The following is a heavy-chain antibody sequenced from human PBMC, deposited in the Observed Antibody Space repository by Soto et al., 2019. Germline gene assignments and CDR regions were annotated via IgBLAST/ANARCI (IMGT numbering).Heavy chain of an antibody. V-gene: IGHV2-5*02. J-gene: IGHJ5*01. CDR3: AHKRDVSRGFKS. Sequence: QITLKESGPTLVKPTQTLTLTCTFSGVSFSINGVAVGRIRQPPGQALEWLALIYWDDDQRYNPSLKNRLTITKDTSRNQVVLTMTNMDPVDTATYYCAHKRDVSRGFKSWGQGTLVTVSS. CDR2: IYWDDDQ. CDR1: GVSFSINGVA.